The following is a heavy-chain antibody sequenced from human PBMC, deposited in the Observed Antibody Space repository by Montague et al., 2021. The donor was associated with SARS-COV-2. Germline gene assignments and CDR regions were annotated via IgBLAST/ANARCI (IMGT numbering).Heavy chain of an antibody. D-gene: IGHD3-10*01. Sequence: SLRLSCAASGFTFSSYSMNWVRQTPGKGLEWVSYISSSSSNIYYADSVKGRFTISRDNAKNSLYLQMNSLRDEDTAVCYCARDQVLWFGEHVVWGQGTLVTVSS. V-gene: IGHV3-48*02. J-gene: IGHJ4*02. CDR1: GFTFSSYS. CDR3: ARDQVLWFGEHVV. CDR2: ISSSSSNI.